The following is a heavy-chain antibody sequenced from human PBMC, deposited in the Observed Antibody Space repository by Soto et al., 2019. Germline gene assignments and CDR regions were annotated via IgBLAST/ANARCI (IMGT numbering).Heavy chain of an antibody. CDR1: GFNFANYA. CDR3: AKDQVAARRFYYYGMDV. J-gene: IGHJ6*02. V-gene: IGHV3-23*01. Sequence: EVQLLESGGGLVQPGGSLRLSCAASGFNFANYAMTWVRQAPGKGLERVSSLTGTGFTIHYADSVKGRFTISRDNSKNMVFLQLDSLRAEDTAVYFCAKDQVAARRFYYYGMDVWGQGTTVTVSS. D-gene: IGHD6-6*01. CDR2: LTGTGFTI.